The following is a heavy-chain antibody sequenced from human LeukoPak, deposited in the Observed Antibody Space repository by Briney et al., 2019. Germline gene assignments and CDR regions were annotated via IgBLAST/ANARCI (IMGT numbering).Heavy chain of an antibody. D-gene: IGHD4-17*01. CDR2: ISSSGSTI. CDR3: ARDRYGDFKADY. Sequence: GGSLRLPCAASGFTFSDYYMSWIRQAPGKGLEWVSYISSSGSTIYYADSVKGRFTISRDNAKNSLYPQMNSLRAEDTAVYYCARDRYGDFKADYWGQGTLVTVSS. J-gene: IGHJ4*02. CDR1: GFTFSDYY. V-gene: IGHV3-11*01.